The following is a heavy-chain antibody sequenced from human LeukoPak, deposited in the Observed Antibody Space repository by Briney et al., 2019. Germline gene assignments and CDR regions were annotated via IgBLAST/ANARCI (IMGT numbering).Heavy chain of an antibody. V-gene: IGHV3-21*01. Sequence: PGGSLRLSCAASGFTFSSYSMNWVRQAPGKGLELVSSISNDSSYKYYGDSVKGRFTISRDNAKNSLYLQMNSLRAEDTAVYYCARGAETIFFVEGEAHWSDPWGQGTLVTVSS. J-gene: IGHJ5*02. CDR2: ISNDSSYK. CDR3: ARGAETIFFVEGEAHWSDP. CDR1: GFTFSSYS. D-gene: IGHD3-9*01.